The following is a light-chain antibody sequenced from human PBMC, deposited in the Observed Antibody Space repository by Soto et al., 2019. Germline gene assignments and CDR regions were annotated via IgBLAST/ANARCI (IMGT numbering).Light chain of an antibody. CDR2: GAS. CDR3: QQRSNWPPWT. J-gene: IGKJ1*01. V-gene: IGKV3D-20*02. CDR1: QSVSSSY. Sequence: EIVLTHSPGTLSLSPVERATLSFSSSQSVSSSYLAWYQQKPGQAPRLLIYGASSRATGIPDRFSGSGSGTDFTLTISSLEPEDFAVYYCQQRSNWPPWTFGQGTKVDIK.